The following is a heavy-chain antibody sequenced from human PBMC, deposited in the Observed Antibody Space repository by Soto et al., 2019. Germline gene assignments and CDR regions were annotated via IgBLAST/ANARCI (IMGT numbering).Heavy chain of an antibody. CDR1: GGSISSGGYY. D-gene: IGHD1-1*01. Sequence: PSETLSLTSTVSGGSISSGGYYWSWIRQHPGKGLEWIGYIYYSGSTYYNPSLKSRVTISVDTSKNQFSLKLSSVTAADTAVYYCARRTINWFDPWGQGTLVTVSS. CDR2: IYYSGST. J-gene: IGHJ5*02. V-gene: IGHV4-31*03. CDR3: ARRTINWFDP.